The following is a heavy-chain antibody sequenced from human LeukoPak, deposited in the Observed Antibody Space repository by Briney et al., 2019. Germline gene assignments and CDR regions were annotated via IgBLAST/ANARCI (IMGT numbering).Heavy chain of an antibody. Sequence: GGSLRLSCAASGFTFSNYNMNWVRQAPGKGLEWVSYISSGGGATYYADSVKGRFTISGDNSKNTLYLQMNNLRAEDTAVYYCAMATWVGGLDYWGQGTLVTVSS. CDR3: AMATWVGGLDY. D-gene: IGHD1-26*01. CDR2: ISSGGGAT. J-gene: IGHJ4*02. V-gene: IGHV3-48*01. CDR1: GFTFSNYN.